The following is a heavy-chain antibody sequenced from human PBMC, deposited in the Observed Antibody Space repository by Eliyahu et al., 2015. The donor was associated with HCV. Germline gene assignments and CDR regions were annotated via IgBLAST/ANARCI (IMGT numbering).Heavy chain of an antibody. CDR1: GDSMRGYX. Sequence: VQLQESGPGLVKPSETLSLXXKVSGDSMRGYXWSXXRQPAGKGLEWIGRVYSGGDTNYNPSLRSRVTMSLDTSKNQFSLSLRSTTAADTAMYYCARIGYSSGLEDSFDYWGQGTLVTVSS. J-gene: IGHJ4*02. CDR2: VYSGGDT. V-gene: IGHV4-4*07. CDR3: ARIGYSSGLEDSFDY. D-gene: IGHD2-15*01.